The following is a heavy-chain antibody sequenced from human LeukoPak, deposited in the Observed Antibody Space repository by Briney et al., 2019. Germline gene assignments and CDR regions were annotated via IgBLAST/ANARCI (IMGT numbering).Heavy chain of an antibody. CDR1: GFAFKNAW. Sequence: GGSLRLSCAASGFAFKNAWMSWVRQAPGKGLEWLGLIKRKSEGATTDYSAPVKGRFTISRDDSENTLYLQMSSLKTEDTAVYYCTRHRYGDSGGDFDYWGQGTLVTVSS. V-gene: IGHV3-15*01. J-gene: IGHJ4*02. CDR3: TRHRYGDSGGDFDY. CDR2: IKRKSEGATT. D-gene: IGHD2-21*02.